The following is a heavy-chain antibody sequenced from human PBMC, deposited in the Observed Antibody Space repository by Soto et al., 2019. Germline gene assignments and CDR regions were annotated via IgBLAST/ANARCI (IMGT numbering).Heavy chain of an antibody. CDR3: ARDESAGSSIRY. V-gene: IGHV3-21*01. CDR2: ITNSGNYI. D-gene: IGHD2-2*01. CDR1: GSTFSSYG. Sequence: EVPVVESGGGLVKPGGSLRLSCTASGSTFSSYGMNWVGQAPGKGLEWVSSITNSGNYIYYADSVQGRFTISRDNARNSLYLQMNSLRAEDTAVYFCARDESAGSSIRYWGQGSLVTVSS. J-gene: IGHJ4*02.